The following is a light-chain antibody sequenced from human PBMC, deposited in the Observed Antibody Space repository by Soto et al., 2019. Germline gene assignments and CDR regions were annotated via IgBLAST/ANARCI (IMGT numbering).Light chain of an antibody. Sequence: QSVLTQSPSVSGAPGQRVIISCTGSSSDIGAGYNVQWYQQLPGAAPKLLIYGNTNRPSGVPDRFSGSKSGTSASLAITGLQAEDEADYYCQSYDSSLSVVFGGGTKLTVL. V-gene: IGLV1-40*01. J-gene: IGLJ3*02. CDR2: GNT. CDR1: SSDIGAGYN. CDR3: QSYDSSLSVV.